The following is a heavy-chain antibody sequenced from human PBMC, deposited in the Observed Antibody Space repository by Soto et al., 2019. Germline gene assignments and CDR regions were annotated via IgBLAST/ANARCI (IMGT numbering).Heavy chain of an antibody. Sequence: TETLSLTCAVYGGSFSGYYWSWIRQPPGKGLEWIGEINHSGSTNYNPSLKSRVTISVDTSKNQFSLKLSSVTAADTAVYYCARGGIAARPFDYWGQGTLVTVSS. CDR2: INHSGST. J-gene: IGHJ4*02. D-gene: IGHD6-6*01. CDR1: GGSFSGYY. V-gene: IGHV4-34*01. CDR3: ARGGIAARPFDY.